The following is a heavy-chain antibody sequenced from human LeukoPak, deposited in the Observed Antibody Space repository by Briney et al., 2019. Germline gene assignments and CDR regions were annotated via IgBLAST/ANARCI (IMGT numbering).Heavy chain of an antibody. CDR3: ARDRGRGGLSSAFDF. CDR1: GYSFTDYY. J-gene: IGHJ3*01. V-gene: IGHV1-2*04. D-gene: IGHD3-16*01. CDR2: INPNSGGT. Sequence: ASVKVSCKASGYSFTDYYIHWVRQAPGHGLEWMGWINPNSGGTKYAQKFQGWVTMTRDTSINTAYMELSRLRSDDTAEYYCARDRGRGGLSSAFDFWGQGTMVTASS.